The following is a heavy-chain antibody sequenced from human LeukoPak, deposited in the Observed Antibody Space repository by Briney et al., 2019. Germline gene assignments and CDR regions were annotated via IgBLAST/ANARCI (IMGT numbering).Heavy chain of an antibody. Sequence: VGSLRLPCAASGFTFSDYYMSWIRQAPGKGLEWVSYISSSGSTIYYADSVKGRFTISRDNAKNSLYLQMNSLRAEDTAVYYCAREGLLWFGELYNYFDYWGQGTLVTVSS. CDR1: GFTFSDYY. V-gene: IGHV3-11*01. J-gene: IGHJ4*02. CDR3: AREGLLWFGELYNYFDY. D-gene: IGHD3-10*01. CDR2: ISSSGSTI.